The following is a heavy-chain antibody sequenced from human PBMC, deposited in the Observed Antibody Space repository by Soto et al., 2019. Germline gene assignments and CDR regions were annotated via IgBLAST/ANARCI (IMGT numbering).Heavy chain of an antibody. CDR3: ARVGGTLYYYYGMDV. D-gene: IGHD1-1*01. V-gene: IGHV3-23*01. Sequence: EVQLLESGGGLVQPGGSLRLSCAASGFTFSSYAMSWVRQAPGKGLEWVSAISGSGGSTYYADSVKGRFTISRDNAKNSLYLQMNSLRAEDTAVYYCARVGGTLYYYYGMDVWGQGTTVTVSS. J-gene: IGHJ6*02. CDR1: GFTFSSYA. CDR2: ISGSGGST.